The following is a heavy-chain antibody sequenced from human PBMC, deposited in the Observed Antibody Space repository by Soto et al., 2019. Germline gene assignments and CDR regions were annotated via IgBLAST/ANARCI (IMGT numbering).Heavy chain of an antibody. D-gene: IGHD3-22*01. Sequence: SETLSLTXAVSGGSISSSNWWSWVRQPPGKGLEWIGEIYHSGSTNYNPSLKSRVTISVDKSKNQFSLKLSSVTAADTAVYYCAREREWVTMIVENWFDPWGQGTLVTVSS. CDR2: IYHSGST. CDR3: AREREWVTMIVENWFDP. J-gene: IGHJ5*02. V-gene: IGHV4-4*02. CDR1: GGSISSSNW.